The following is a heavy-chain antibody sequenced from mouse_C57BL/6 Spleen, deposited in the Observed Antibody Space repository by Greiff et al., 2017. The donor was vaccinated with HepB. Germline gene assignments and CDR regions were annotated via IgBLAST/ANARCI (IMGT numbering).Heavy chain of an antibody. J-gene: IGHJ1*03. Sequence: QVQLQQPGAELVKPGASVKMSCKASGYTFTSYWITWVKQRPGQGLEWIGDIYPGSGSTNYNEKFKSKATLTVDTSSSTAYMQLSSLTSEDSAVYYCARSHYYGSSYDWYCDVWGTGTTVTVSS. CDR3: ARSHYYGSSYDWYCDV. CDR2: IYPGSGST. CDR1: GYTFTSYW. V-gene: IGHV1-55*01. D-gene: IGHD1-1*01.